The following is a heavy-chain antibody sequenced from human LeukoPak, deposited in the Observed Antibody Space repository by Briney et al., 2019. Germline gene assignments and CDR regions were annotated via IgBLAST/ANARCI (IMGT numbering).Heavy chain of an antibody. V-gene: IGHV3-23*01. D-gene: IGHD6-19*01. J-gene: IGHJ3*01. CDR1: GFTFSNYA. Sequence: GGSLRLSCAASGFTFSNYAMNWVRQAPGKGLEWVSGISGSGGSTYYADSVKGHLTISRDNSKNTLYVQLNSLKTEDTAVYYCTRAAVAGIQDSGAFDVWGQGTMVTVSS. CDR3: TRAAVAGIQDSGAFDV. CDR2: ISGSGGST.